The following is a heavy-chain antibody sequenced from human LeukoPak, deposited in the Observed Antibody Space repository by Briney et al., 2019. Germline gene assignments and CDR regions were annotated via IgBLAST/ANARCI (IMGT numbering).Heavy chain of an antibody. J-gene: IGHJ4*02. D-gene: IGHD4-17*01. CDR1: GYTFTSYG. CDR2: ISAYNGNT. V-gene: IGHV1-18*01. CDR3: ARDGLDYGDYGYDY. Sequence: AASVKVSCKASGYTFTSYGISWVRQAPGQGLEWMGWISAYNGNTSYAQKLQGRVTMTTDTSTSTAYMELRSLRSDDTAVYYCARDGLDYGDYGYDYWGQGTLVTVSS.